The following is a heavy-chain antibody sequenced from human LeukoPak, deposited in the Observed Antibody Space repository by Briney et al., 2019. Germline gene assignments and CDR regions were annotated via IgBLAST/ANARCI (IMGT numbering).Heavy chain of an antibody. D-gene: IGHD3-10*01. CDR1: GYSFTSYW. CDR2: IDPSDSYT. J-gene: IGHJ3*02. Sequence: GDSLKISCKGSGYSFTSYWISWVRQMPGKGLEWMGMIDPSDSYTNYSPSFQGHVTISADKSISTAYLQWSSLKASDTAMYYCARLGFGELEDFDIWGKGTMVTVSS. V-gene: IGHV5-10-1*01. CDR3: ARLGFGELEDFDI.